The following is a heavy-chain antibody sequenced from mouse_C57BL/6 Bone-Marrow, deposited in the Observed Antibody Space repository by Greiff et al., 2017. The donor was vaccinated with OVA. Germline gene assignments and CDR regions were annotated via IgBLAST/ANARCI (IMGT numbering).Heavy chain of an antibody. D-gene: IGHD2-10*02. CDR3: ARYGNYLRGYAMDY. J-gene: IGHJ4*01. V-gene: IGHV2-6*03. CDR1: GFSLTSYG. CDR2: IWSDGST. Sequence: VQGVESGPGLVAPSQSLSITCTVSGFSLTSYGVHWVRQPPGKGLEWLVVIWSDGSTTYNSALKSRLSISKDNSKSQVFLKMNSLQTDDTAMYYCARYGNYLRGYAMDYWGQGTSVTVSS.